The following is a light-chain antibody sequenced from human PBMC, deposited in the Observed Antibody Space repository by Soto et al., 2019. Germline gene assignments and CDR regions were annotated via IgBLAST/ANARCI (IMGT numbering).Light chain of an antibody. CDR1: SSDVGSYNL. CDR3: SSYTSSSTLGYV. CDR2: EGS. V-gene: IGLV2-14*02. J-gene: IGLJ1*01. Sequence: QSVLTQPASVSGSPGQSITISCTGTSSDVGSYNLVSWYQQHPGKAPKLMICEGSKRPSGVSNRFSGSESGNTASLTISGLQAEDEADYYCSSYTSSSTLGYVFGTGTKGTVL.